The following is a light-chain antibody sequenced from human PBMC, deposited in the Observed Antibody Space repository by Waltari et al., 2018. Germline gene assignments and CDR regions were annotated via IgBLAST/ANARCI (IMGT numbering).Light chain of an antibody. Sequence: QSVLTQPPSVSGAPGQRVTISCTGSSSNIGAGYDVHWYQQLPGTAPKLLIYLTTHRPSGVPDRFSGSRSGTSASLAITGLQAEDEADYYCQSYDSGHLVFGGGTKLTVL. CDR1: SSNIGAGYD. CDR2: LTT. V-gene: IGLV1-40*01. J-gene: IGLJ2*01. CDR3: QSYDSGHLV.